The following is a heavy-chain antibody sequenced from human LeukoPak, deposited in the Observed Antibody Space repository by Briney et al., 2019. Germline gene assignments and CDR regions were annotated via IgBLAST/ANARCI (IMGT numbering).Heavy chain of an antibody. V-gene: IGHV3-66*01. J-gene: IGHJ6*02. CDR2: IYSGGSA. D-gene: IGHD3-22*01. Sequence: GGSLRFSCAASGFTVSSNYMSWVPQAPGKGLEWVSVIYSGGSAYYADSVKGRFTISRDNSKNTLYLQMNSVRAEDTAVYYCARMGTYYYDSSGYPGIYGMDVWGQGTTVTVSS. CDR3: ARMGTYYYDSSGYPGIYGMDV. CDR1: GFTVSSNY.